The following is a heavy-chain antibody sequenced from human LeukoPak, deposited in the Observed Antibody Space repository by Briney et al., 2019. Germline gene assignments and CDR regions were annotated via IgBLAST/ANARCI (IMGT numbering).Heavy chain of an antibody. J-gene: IGHJ4*02. CDR2: FDPEDGET. CDR1: GYTFTSYG. D-gene: IGHD1-26*01. Sequence: ASVKVSCKASGYTFTSYGISWVRQAPGQGLEWMGGFDPEDGETIYAQKFQGRVTMTEDTSTDTAYMELSSLRSEDTAVYYCATGRVGATCLDYWGQGTLVTVSS. CDR3: ATGRVGATCLDY. V-gene: IGHV1-24*01.